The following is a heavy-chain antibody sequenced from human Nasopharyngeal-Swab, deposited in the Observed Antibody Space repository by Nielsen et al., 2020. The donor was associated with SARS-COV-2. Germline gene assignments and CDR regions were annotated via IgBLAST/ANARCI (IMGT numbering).Heavy chain of an antibody. V-gene: IGHV3-7*01. CDR2: IKQDGSEK. CDR3: ARQSSGSWSFDY. D-gene: IGHD6-13*01. J-gene: IGHJ4*02. CDR1: GFTFSSYW. Sequence: LSLTCAASGFTFSSYWMSWVRQAPGKGLEWVANIKQDGSEKYYVDSVKGRFTISRDNAKNSLYLQMNSLRAEDTAVYYCARQSSGSWSFDYWGQGTLVTVSS.